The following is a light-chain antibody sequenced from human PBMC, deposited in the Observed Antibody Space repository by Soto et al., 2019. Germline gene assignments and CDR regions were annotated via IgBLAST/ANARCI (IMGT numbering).Light chain of an antibody. CDR1: QDIGTW. CDR2: KAS. CDR3: QHYNSYSEA. Sequence: DNQMTQSPSTLSASVVDRVTITCRASQDIGTWLAWYQQKPGKAPKLLIYKASTLKSGVPSRFSGSGSGTEFTLTISSLQPDDFATYYCQHYNSYSEAFGQGTKVDIK. V-gene: IGKV1-5*03. J-gene: IGKJ1*01.